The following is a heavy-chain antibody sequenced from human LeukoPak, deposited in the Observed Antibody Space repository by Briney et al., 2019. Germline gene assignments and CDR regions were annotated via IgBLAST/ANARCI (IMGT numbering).Heavy chain of an antibody. CDR2: IYYTGST. CDR3: ARVDSSGWSHYFDY. V-gene: IGHV4-39*07. Sequence: SETLSLTCTVSGGSISTSSYSWGWIRQPPGKGLEWIGTIYYTGSTYYNPSLKSRVTISVDTSKNQFSLKLSSVTAADTAVYYCARVDSSGWSHYFDYWGQGTLVTVSS. CDR1: GGSISTSSYS. D-gene: IGHD6-19*01. J-gene: IGHJ4*02.